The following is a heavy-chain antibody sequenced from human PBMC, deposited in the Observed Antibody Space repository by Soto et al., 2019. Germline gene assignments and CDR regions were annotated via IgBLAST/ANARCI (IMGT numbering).Heavy chain of an antibody. V-gene: IGHV4-39*01. CDR2: IYYSGNT. J-gene: IGHJ4*02. Sequence: SETLSLSCTVSGGSISRSSDYWGWIRQPPGKGLEWIGNIYYSGNTYYNPSLQSRVTISVDTSKNQFSLKLTSATAADTAVYYCARPITRPERFDYWGQGALVT. D-gene: IGHD1-20*01. CDR3: ARPITRPERFDY. CDR1: GGSISRSSDY.